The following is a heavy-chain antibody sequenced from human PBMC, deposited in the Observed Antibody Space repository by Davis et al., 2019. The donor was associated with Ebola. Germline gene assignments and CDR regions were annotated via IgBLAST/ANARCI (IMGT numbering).Heavy chain of an antibody. J-gene: IGHJ4*02. CDR3: TRHINWAFDY. V-gene: IGHV3-7*01. Sequence: GESLKISCAASGFTFSRYSMIWVRQAPGKGLGWVANIKQDGSAKPYVGSVKGRFTISRDNTKNSLYLQMDSLRAEETAVYYCTRHINWAFDYWGQGTLVTVSS. CDR2: IKQDGSAK. D-gene: IGHD1-1*01. CDR1: GFTFSRYS.